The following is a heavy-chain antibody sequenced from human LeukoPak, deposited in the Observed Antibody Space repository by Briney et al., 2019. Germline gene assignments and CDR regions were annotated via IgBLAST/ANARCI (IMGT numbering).Heavy chain of an antibody. D-gene: IGHD3-10*01. J-gene: IGHJ4*02. CDR3: ARDGFRGDY. V-gene: IGHV4-30-2*01. CDR1: GGSISSGGYS. CDR2: VYHSGST. Sequence: SETLSLTCAVSGGSISSGGYSWNWIRQPPGKGLEWSGYVYHSGSTNYNPSLKSRVTISVDTSKNQFSLKLSSVTAADTAVYYCARDGFRGDYWGQGTLVTVSS.